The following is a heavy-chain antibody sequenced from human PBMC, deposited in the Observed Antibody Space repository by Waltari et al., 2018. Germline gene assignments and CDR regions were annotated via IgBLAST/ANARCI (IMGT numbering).Heavy chain of an antibody. D-gene: IGHD2-2*01. V-gene: IGHV3-23*04. CDR2: MSGNGDSV. CDR1: GFTFRTYS. J-gene: IGHJ6*03. CDR3: AKNAANYYYYMDA. Sequence: DVQVVEAGGGLVKPGGSLRLCCVASGFTFRTYSVTWVRQVPGKGLEWVSDMSGNGDSVFYADSVKGRFTISRDNSKNTLFLQMNNLRAEDTATYYCAKNAANYYYYMDAWGKGTTVTVSS.